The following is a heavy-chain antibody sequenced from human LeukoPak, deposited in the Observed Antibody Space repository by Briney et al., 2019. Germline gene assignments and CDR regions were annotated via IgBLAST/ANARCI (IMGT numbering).Heavy chain of an antibody. CDR2: IHRSGSP. CDR1: LXSTTSNF. Sequence: SETLSLTCTVSLXSTTSNFWSWVRQPPGKGLEWIGEIHRSGSPNYNPSLQSRVTISIDRSRNQIVLELSSVTAADTAVYYCAQSLGSNTWMGNWFDPWGQGTLVTVSS. V-gene: IGHV4-4*02. D-gene: IGHD6-13*01. J-gene: IGHJ5*02. CDR3: AQSLGSNTWMGNWFDP.